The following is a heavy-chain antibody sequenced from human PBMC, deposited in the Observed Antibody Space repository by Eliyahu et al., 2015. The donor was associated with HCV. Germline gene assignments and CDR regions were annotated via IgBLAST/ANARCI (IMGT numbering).Heavy chain of an antibody. CDR1: XXSISSSSYY. Sequence: QLQLQESGPGLVKPSETLSLXCTVSXXSISSSSYYWGWIRQPPGKGLEWIGSIYYSGSTYYNPSLKSRVTISVDTSKNQFSLKLSSVTAADTAVYYCARHYGDYPFDYWGQGTLVTVSS. CDR2: IYYSGST. V-gene: IGHV4-39*01. D-gene: IGHD4-17*01. J-gene: IGHJ4*02. CDR3: ARHYGDYPFDY.